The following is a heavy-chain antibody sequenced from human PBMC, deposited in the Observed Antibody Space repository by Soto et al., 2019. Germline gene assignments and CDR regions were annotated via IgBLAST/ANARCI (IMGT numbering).Heavy chain of an antibody. CDR2: ISGSGGST. CDR1: GFTFTSYA. V-gene: IGHV3-23*01. D-gene: IGHD1-7*01. Sequence: VGSLRLSCAASGFTFTSYAMSWVRQAPGKGLEWVSAISGSGGSTYYADSVKGRFTISRDNSKNTLYLQMNSLRAEDTAVYYCVKDNWNYELMYYFDYWGQGTLVTVSS. J-gene: IGHJ4*02. CDR3: VKDNWNYELMYYFDY.